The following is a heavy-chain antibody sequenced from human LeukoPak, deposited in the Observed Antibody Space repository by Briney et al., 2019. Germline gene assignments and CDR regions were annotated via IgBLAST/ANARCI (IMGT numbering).Heavy chain of an antibody. Sequence: SETLSLTCTVSGGSISSYYWSWIRQPPGKGLEWIGDIYYSGSTNYNPSLKSRVTISVDTSKNQFSLKLSSVTAADTAVYYCARVFGSYCSSTSCYYNWFDPWGQGTLVTVSS. D-gene: IGHD2-2*01. V-gene: IGHV4-59*01. CDR1: GGSISSYY. CDR2: IYYSGST. J-gene: IGHJ5*02. CDR3: ARVFGSYCSSTSCYYNWFDP.